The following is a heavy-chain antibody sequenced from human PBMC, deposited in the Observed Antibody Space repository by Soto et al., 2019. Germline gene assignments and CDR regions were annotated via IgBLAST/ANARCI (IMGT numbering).Heavy chain of an antibody. Sequence: ASVKVSCKASGGTFSSYAISWVRQAPGQGLEWMGGIIPIFGTANYAQKFQGRVTITADESTSTAYMELSSLRSEDTAVYYCARDHNYYDSSGYYPDWGQGTLVTVSS. D-gene: IGHD3-22*01. CDR3: ARDHNYYDSSGYYPD. V-gene: IGHV1-69*13. CDR2: IIPIFGTA. J-gene: IGHJ4*02. CDR1: GGTFSSYA.